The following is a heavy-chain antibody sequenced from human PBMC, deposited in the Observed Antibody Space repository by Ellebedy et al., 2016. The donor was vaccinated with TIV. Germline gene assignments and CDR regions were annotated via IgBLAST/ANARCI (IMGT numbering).Heavy chain of an antibody. CDR2: LKSKSDAGTR. V-gene: IGHV3-15*01. J-gene: IGHJ4*02. CDR3: AAGVGRTDFDY. CDR1: GFSFTDAW. D-gene: IGHD3-10*01. Sequence: PGGSLRLSCVASGFSFTDAWMSWVRQAPGKGLEWVGRLKSKSDAGTRDFAAPAKGRFIISRDDSKNTVYLQMTNLKIEDTAVYFCAAGVGRTDFDYWGQGTMVTVSS.